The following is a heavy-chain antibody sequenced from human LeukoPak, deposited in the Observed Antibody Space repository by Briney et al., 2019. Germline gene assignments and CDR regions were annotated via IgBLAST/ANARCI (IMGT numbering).Heavy chain of an antibody. J-gene: IGHJ3*02. CDR3: ARATQGAYYDSRPLDI. D-gene: IGHD3-22*01. V-gene: IGHV4-39*07. CDR2: IYYSGST. Sequence: SETLSLTCTVSGGSISSSSYYWGWIRQPPGKGLEWIGSIYYSGSTYYNPSLKSRITISVDTSKNQFSLKLSSVTAADTAVYYCARATQGAYYDSRPLDIWGQGTMVTVSS. CDR1: GGSISSSSYY.